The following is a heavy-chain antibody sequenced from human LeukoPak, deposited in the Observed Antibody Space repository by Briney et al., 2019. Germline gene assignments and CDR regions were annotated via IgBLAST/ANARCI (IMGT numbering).Heavy chain of an antibody. V-gene: IGHV1-46*01. D-gene: IGHD6-19*01. CDR1: GYTFTSYY. Sequence: ASVKVSCKASGYTFTSYYMHWVRKAPGQGLEWMGIINPSGDSTSYAQKFQGRVTMTRDTSTSTVYMELSSLRSEDTAVYYCARDSSGWYGIDYWGQGTLVTVSS. J-gene: IGHJ4*02. CDR2: INPSGDST. CDR3: ARDSSGWYGIDY.